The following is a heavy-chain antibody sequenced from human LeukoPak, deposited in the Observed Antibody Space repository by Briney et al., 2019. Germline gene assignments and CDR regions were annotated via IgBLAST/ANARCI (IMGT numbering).Heavy chain of an antibody. CDR1: GYTFTSYA. J-gene: IGHJ3*02. CDR2: VNTNTGNP. Sequence: ASVKVSCKASGYTFTSYAMNWVRQAPGQGLEWMGWVNTNTGNPTYAQGFTGRFVFSLDTSVSTAYLQISSLKAEDTAVYYCARDRDLGYCSSTSCYAFDIWGQGTMVTVSS. D-gene: IGHD2-2*01. V-gene: IGHV7-4-1*02. CDR3: ARDRDLGYCSSTSCYAFDI.